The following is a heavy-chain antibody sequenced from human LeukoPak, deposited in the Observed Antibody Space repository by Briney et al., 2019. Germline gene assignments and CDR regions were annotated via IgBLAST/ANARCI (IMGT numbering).Heavy chain of an antibody. Sequence: GSLRLSCAASGFTFSSYVMHWVRQAPGKGLEWVAFIRYDGSNKYYADSVKGRFTISRDNSKNTLYLQMNSLRAEDTAVYYCAKPLGEGKYQLLYSDYWGQGTLVTVSS. V-gene: IGHV3-30*02. CDR2: IRYDGSNK. D-gene: IGHD2-2*01. CDR1: GFTFSSYV. J-gene: IGHJ4*02. CDR3: AKPLGEGKYQLLYSDY.